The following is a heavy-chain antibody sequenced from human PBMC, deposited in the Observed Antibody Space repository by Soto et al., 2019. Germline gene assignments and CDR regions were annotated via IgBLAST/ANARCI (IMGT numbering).Heavy chain of an antibody. Sequence: ASVKVSCKASGYTFTSYYMHWVRQAPGQGLEWMGIINPSGGSTNYAQKFQGRVTMTRDTSTGTVYMELTSLRSEDTAMFYCARGGSMVVMTDGFDFWGQGTLVTVST. CDR2: INPSGGST. CDR1: GYTFTSYY. CDR3: ARGGSMVVMTDGFDF. D-gene: IGHD2-21*02. V-gene: IGHV1-46*01. J-gene: IGHJ4*02.